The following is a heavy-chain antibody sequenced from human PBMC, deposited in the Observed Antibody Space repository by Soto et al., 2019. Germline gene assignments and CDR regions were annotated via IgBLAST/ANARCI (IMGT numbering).Heavy chain of an antibody. D-gene: IGHD4-17*01. J-gene: IGHJ3*02. Sequence: GGSLRLSCAASGFTFSSYGMHWVRQAPGKGREWVAVISYDGSNKYYADSVKGRFTISRDNSKNTLYLQMNSLRAEDTAVYYCAKEGGYGGHDAFDIWGQGTMVTVSS. V-gene: IGHV3-30*18. CDR1: GFTFSSYG. CDR3: AKEGGYGGHDAFDI. CDR2: ISYDGSNK.